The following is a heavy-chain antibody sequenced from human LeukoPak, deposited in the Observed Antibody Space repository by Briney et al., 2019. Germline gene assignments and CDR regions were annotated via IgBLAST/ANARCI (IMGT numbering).Heavy chain of an antibody. J-gene: IGHJ4*02. V-gene: IGHV4-59*01. Sequence: PSETLSLTCTVSGGSISNKYWSWIRQPPGKGLEWIGYIYYSGSTNYNPSLKSRVTILVDTSKNQFSLKLSSVTAADTAVYYCAPSFGPVIAAAGTGADWGQGTLVTVSS. CDR1: GGSISNKY. CDR2: IYYSGST. D-gene: IGHD6-13*01. CDR3: APSFGPVIAAAGTGAD.